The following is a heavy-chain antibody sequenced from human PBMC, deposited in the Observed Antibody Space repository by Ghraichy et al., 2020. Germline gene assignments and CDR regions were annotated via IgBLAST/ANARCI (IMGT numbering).Heavy chain of an antibody. CDR1: GFTFSNYA. D-gene: IGHD4-17*01. V-gene: IGHV3-23*01. J-gene: IGHJ4*02. CDR3: AKGAGDYFYYFDY. CDR2: ISGSGGST. Sequence: GGSLRLSCAASGFTFSNYAMGWVRQAPGKGLEWVSAISGSGGSTYYADSVKGRFTISRDNSKNTLYLQMNSLRAEDTAVYYCAKGAGDYFYYFDYWGQGTLVTVSS.